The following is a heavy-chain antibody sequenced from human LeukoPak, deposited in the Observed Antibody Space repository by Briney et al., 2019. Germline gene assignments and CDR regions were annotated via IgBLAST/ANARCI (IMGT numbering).Heavy chain of an antibody. Sequence: PGGSLRLSCAASGFTFSSYSMNWVRQAPGKGLEWVSSISSSSSYIYYADSVKGRFTISRDNAKNSLYLQMNSLRAEDTAVYYCAVNHGAHHRGVAAAWGQGTLVTVSS. D-gene: IGHD6-13*01. V-gene: IGHV3-21*01. CDR1: GFTFSSYS. CDR3: AVNHGAHHRGVAAA. CDR2: ISSSSSYI. J-gene: IGHJ4*02.